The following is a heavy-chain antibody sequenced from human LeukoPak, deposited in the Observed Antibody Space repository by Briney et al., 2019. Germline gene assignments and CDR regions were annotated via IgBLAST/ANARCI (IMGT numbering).Heavy chain of an antibody. D-gene: IGHD1-26*01. Sequence: GGSLRLSCAASGFTFSSYAMHWVRQAPGKGLEYVSAICSNGGSTYYANSVKGRFTISRDNSKKTLYLQMNSLRAEDTAVYYCAKWTSARGSTFDYWGQGTLVTVSS. V-gene: IGHV3-64*01. CDR1: GFTFSSYA. CDR2: ICSNGGST. J-gene: IGHJ4*02. CDR3: AKWTSARGSTFDY.